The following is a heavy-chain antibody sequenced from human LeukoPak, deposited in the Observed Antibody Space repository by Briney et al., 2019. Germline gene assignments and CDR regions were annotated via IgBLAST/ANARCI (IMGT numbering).Heavy chain of an antibody. J-gene: IGHJ4*02. CDR3: ARTSVYNWNDYYFDY. V-gene: IGHV1-69*13. CDR1: GGTFSSYA. CDR2: IIPIFGTA. D-gene: IGHD1-1*01. Sequence: GASVKVSCKASGGTFSSYAISWVRQAPVQGLEWMGGIIPIFGTANYAQKFQGRVTITADESTSTAYMELSSLRSEDTAVYYCARTSVYNWNDYYFDYWGQGTLVTVSS.